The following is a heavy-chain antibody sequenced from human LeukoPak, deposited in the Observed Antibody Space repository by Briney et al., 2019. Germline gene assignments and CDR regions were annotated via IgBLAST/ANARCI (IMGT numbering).Heavy chain of an antibody. CDR3: AKAPPVTTYYFDY. Sequence: GRSLRLSCAASGFTFSSYGMHWVRQAPGKGLEWVAVISYDGSNKYYADSVKGRFTISRDNSKNTLYLQMNSLSAEDTAVYYCAKAPPVTTYYFDYWGQGTLVTVSS. CDR1: GFTFSSYG. CDR2: ISYDGSNK. V-gene: IGHV3-30*18. D-gene: IGHD4-17*01. J-gene: IGHJ4*02.